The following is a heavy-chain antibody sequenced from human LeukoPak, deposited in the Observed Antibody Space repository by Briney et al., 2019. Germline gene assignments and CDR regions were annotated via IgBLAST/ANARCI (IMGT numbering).Heavy chain of an antibody. V-gene: IGHV3-43*02. CDR2: ISGDGDST. CDR1: RFTFDDYA. Sequence: GASLRLSCVTSRFTFDDYAMHWVRQAPGKGLEWVSLISGDGDSTYYADSVKGRFTISRDNSKNSLYLHMNSLRTEDTALYYCAKDNHPDAFDIWGQGTMVTVSS. CDR3: AKDNHPDAFDI. J-gene: IGHJ3*02.